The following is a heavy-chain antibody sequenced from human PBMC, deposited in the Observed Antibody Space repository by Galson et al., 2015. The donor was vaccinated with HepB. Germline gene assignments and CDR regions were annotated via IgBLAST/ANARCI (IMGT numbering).Heavy chain of an antibody. CDR1: GFTFSSYG. CDR3: AKDVVVVPAASRWFDP. CDR2: ISYDGSNR. V-gene: IGHV3-30*18. Sequence: SLRLSCAASGFTFSSYGMHWVRQAPGKGLEWVAVISYDGSNRFNADSVKGRFTISRDNSKNTLYLQMNSLRSEDTAVYYCAKDVVVVPAASRWFDPWGQGTLVTVSS. J-gene: IGHJ5*02. D-gene: IGHD2-2*01.